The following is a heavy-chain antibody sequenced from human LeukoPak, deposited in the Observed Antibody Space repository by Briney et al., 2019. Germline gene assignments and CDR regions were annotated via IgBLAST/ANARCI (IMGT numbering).Heavy chain of an antibody. V-gene: IGHV3-11*01. CDR1: GFTFSDYY. CDR3: AREGTAMVDFDY. J-gene: IGHJ4*02. D-gene: IGHD5-18*01. Sequence: AGGSLRLSCAASGFTFSDYYMSWIRQAPGKGLEWVSYISSGSTIYYADSVKGRFTISRDNAKNSLYLQMNSLRAEDTAVYYCAREGTAMVDFDYWGQGTLVTVSS. CDR2: ISSGSTI.